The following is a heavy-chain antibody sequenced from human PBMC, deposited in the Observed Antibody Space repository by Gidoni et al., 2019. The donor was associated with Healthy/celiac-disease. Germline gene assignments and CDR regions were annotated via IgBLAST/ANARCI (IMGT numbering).Heavy chain of an antibody. V-gene: IGHV1-2*02. CDR2: INPNSGGT. Sequence: QVQLVQSGAEVKKPGASVQVSCKASGDTFTGDYMHWVRQAPGQGLEWMGWINPNSGGTNYAQKFQGRVTMTRDTSISTAYMELSRLRSDDTAVYYCARGPIFTYYYDSSGLAGWGQGTLVTVSS. D-gene: IGHD3-22*01. CDR3: ARGPIFTYYYDSSGLAG. J-gene: IGHJ4*02. CDR1: GDTFTGDY.